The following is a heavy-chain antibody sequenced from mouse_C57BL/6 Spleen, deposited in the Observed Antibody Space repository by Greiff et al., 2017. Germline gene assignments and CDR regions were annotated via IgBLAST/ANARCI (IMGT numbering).Heavy chain of an antibody. V-gene: IGHV1-42*01. CDR1: GYSFTGYY. CDR2: INPSTGGT. Sequence: VQLKESGPELVKPGASVKISCKASGYSFTGYYMNWVKQSPEKSLEWIGEINPSTGGTTYNQKFKAKATLTVDKSSSTAYMQLKSLTSEDSAVYYCARKNYPATGFAYWGQGTLVTVSA. CDR3: ARKNYPATGFAY. J-gene: IGHJ3*01. D-gene: IGHD1-1*01.